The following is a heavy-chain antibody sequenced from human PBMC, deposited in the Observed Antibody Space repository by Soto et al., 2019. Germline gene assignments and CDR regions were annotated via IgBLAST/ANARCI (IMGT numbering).Heavy chain of an antibody. V-gene: IGHV1-18*04. CDR2: ISAYNGNT. Sequence: QVQLVQSGAEVKKPGASVKVSCKASGYTFTSYGISWVRQAPGQGLEWMGWISAYNGNTNYAQKLQGRFTMTTDTSTSTAYMELRSLRSDDTAVYYCARDICTGPCGGSSYLPFDYWGQGTLVTVSS. D-gene: IGHD6-6*01. J-gene: IGHJ4*02. CDR3: ARDICTGPCGGSSYLPFDY. CDR1: GYTFTSYG.